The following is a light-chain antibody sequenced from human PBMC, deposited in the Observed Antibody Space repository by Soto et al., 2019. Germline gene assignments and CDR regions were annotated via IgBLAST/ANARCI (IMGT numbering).Light chain of an antibody. CDR2: WAS. CDR3: QQYYSTPYT. V-gene: IGKV4-1*01. CDR1: QSVLYSSNNKNY. J-gene: IGKJ2*01. Sequence: DIVMTQSPDSLAVSLGERATINCKSSQSVLYSSNNKNYLAWYQQKPGQPPKLLIYWASTRESGVPDRFSGGGSGTDFTLTISSLHAEDVAVYYCQQYYSTPYTFGQGTKLEIK.